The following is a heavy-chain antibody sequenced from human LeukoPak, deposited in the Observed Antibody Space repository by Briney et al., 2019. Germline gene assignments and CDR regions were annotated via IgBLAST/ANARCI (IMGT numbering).Heavy chain of an antibody. D-gene: IGHD3-16*02. CDR1: GFTFSSYG. J-gene: IGHJ4*02. CDR2: IWYDESNK. Sequence: GRSLRLSCAASGFTFSSYGMHWVRQAPGKGLEWVAVIWYDESNKYYADSVKGRFTISRDNSKNTLYLQMNSLRAEDTAVYYCARGTAGYHSSYFDYWGQGTLVTVSS. V-gene: IGHV3-33*01. CDR3: ARGTAGYHSSYFDY.